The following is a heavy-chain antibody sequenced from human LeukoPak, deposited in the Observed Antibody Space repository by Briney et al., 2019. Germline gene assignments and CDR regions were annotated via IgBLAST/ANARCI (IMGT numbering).Heavy chain of an antibody. Sequence: SETLSLTCAVSGGSISSTNWWSWVRQSPVKGLEWIGEIYHSGSTNYSPSLQSRVTISVDKSKNQFSLKLSSVTAADTAVYYCARSVSGWYLDWGQGALVTVSS. CDR3: ARSVSGWYLD. D-gene: IGHD6-19*01. J-gene: IGHJ4*02. CDR2: IYHSGST. V-gene: IGHV4-4*02. CDR1: GGSISSTNW.